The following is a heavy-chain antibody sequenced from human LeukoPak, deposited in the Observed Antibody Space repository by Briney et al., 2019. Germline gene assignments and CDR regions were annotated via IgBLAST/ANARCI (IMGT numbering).Heavy chain of an antibody. CDR1: GFTFKSYL. Sequence: GGSLRLSCSASGFTFKSYLMAWVRQAPGKGLEWISGISGNGVLTYYADSVKGRFTVSRDNSQNILHLQLNNVRAEDSAIYYCANSQGTIFGVVDYWGQGTLVTVSS. J-gene: IGHJ4*02. CDR3: ANSQGTIFGVVDY. CDR2: ISGNGVLT. D-gene: IGHD3-3*01. V-gene: IGHV3-23*01.